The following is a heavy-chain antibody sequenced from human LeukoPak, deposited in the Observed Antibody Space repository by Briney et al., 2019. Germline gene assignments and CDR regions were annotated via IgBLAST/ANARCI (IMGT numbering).Heavy chain of an antibody. J-gene: IGHJ6*02. Sequence: ASLKVSCKASGYTFTSYGISWVRQAPGQGLEWMGWISAYNGNTNYAQKLQGRVTMTTDTSTSTAYMELRSLRSDDTAVYYCARGPIMITFGGVIVPPDYYYGMDVWGQGTTVTVSS. CDR3: ARGPIMITFGGVIVPPDYYYGMDV. D-gene: IGHD3-16*02. V-gene: IGHV1-18*01. CDR2: ISAYNGNT. CDR1: GYTFTSYG.